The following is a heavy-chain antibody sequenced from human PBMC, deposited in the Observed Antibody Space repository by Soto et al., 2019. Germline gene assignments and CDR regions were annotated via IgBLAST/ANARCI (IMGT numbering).Heavy chain of an antibody. Sequence: SVKVSCKASGGTFSSYAISWVRQAPGQGLEWMGGIIPIFGTANYAQKFQGRVTITADESTSTAYMELSSLRSEDTAVYYCARTRRAYDSSGYYYPRGNYYYYYGMDVWGQGTTVTVS. CDR2: IIPIFGTA. J-gene: IGHJ6*02. V-gene: IGHV1-69*13. CDR3: ARTRRAYDSSGYYYPRGNYYYYYGMDV. D-gene: IGHD3-22*01. CDR1: GGTFSSYA.